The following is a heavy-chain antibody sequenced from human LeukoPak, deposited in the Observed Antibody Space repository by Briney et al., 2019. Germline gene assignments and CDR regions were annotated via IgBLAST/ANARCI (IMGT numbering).Heavy chain of an antibody. D-gene: IGHD3-10*01. Sequence: GGSLRLSCAASGFTFSSYSMNWVRQAPGKGLEWVSSISSSSSYIYYADSLKGRFTISRDNAKNSLYLQVNSLRAEDTAVYYCATSDMVRGVIGDYWGQGTLVTVSS. CDR2: ISSSSSYI. CDR3: ATSDMVRGVIGDY. J-gene: IGHJ4*02. CDR1: GFTFSSYS. V-gene: IGHV3-21*04.